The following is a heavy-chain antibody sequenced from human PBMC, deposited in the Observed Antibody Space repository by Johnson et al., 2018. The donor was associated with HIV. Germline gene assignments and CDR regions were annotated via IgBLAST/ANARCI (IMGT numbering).Heavy chain of an antibody. V-gene: IGHV3-30*03. CDR1: GFTFTDYY. CDR3: VRGSLTDDSFAD. CDR2: ISFAGNNK. Sequence: QVQLVESGGGVVQPGRSLRLSCAASGFTFTDYYISWIRQAPGKGLEWVAVISFAGNNKHYGDSVGGRFTISRDNSKNTLSLQMNSLTTEDTAKYYCVRGSLTDDSFADWGQGTMVLVSS. J-gene: IGHJ3*01.